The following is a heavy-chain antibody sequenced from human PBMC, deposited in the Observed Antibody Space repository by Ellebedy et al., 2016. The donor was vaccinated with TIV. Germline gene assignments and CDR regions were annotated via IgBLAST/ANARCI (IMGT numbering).Heavy chain of an antibody. D-gene: IGHD3-22*01. Sequence: KVSXXGSGYSFTSYWISWVRQMPGKGLEWMGRIDPSDSYTNYSPSFQGHVTISADKSISTAYLQWSSLKASDTAMYYCARPASGWREDAFDIWGQGTMVTVSS. CDR3: ARPASGWREDAFDI. CDR1: GYSFTSYW. V-gene: IGHV5-10-1*01. CDR2: IDPSDSYT. J-gene: IGHJ3*02.